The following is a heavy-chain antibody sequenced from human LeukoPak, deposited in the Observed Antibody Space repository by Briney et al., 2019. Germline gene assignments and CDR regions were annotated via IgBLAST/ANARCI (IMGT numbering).Heavy chain of an antibody. CDR1: GYTFTSYD. J-gene: IGHJ3*02. V-gene: IGHV1-69*13. D-gene: IGHD1-26*01. Sequence: ASVKVSCKASGYTFTSYDINWVRQATGQGLEWMGGIIPIFGTANYAQKFQGRVTITADESTSTAYMELSSLRSEDTAVYYCARYYSGSYYGGAFDIWGQGTMVTVSS. CDR2: IIPIFGTA. CDR3: ARYYSGSYYGGAFDI.